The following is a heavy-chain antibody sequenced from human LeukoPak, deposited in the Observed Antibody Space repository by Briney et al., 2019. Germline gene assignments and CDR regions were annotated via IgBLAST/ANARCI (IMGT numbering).Heavy chain of an antibody. CDR2: IYSGGST. CDR3: ARGDYGDNAVDY. J-gene: IGHJ4*02. CDR1: GFTVSSDY. D-gene: IGHD4-17*01. Sequence: GGSLRLSCAASGFTVSSDYMSWVRQAPGKGLEWVSVIYSGGSTYYADSVKGRFTISRDNSKNTLYLQMNSLRAEDTAVYYCARGDYGDNAVDYWGQGTLVTVSS. V-gene: IGHV3-53*01.